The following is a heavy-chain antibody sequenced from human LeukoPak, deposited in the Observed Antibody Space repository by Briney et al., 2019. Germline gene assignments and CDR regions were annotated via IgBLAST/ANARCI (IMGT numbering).Heavy chain of an antibody. Sequence: VKVSCKGSXYTFTSXGISWVRQAPGQGGEWMGWISAYNGNTNYEQKLQGRVTIKKDRATSTAYMEMRSLRSDDTAVYYCARGKRYSGYALGYWGQGTLVTVSS. D-gene: IGHD5-12*01. V-gene: IGHV1-18*01. J-gene: IGHJ4*02. CDR3: ARGKRYSGYALGY. CDR2: ISAYNGNT. CDR1: XYTFTSXG.